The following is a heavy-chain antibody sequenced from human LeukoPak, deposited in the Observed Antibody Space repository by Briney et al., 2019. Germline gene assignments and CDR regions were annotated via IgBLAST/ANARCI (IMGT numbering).Heavy chain of an antibody. CDR2: INHSGST. CDR3: ASRPGYSYAPIDY. J-gene: IGHJ4*02. D-gene: IGHD5-18*01. CDR1: GGSFSGYY. V-gene: IGHV4-34*01. Sequence: SETLSLTCAVYGGSFSGYYWSWIRQPPGKGLEWIGEINHSGSTNYNPSLKSRVTISVDTSKNQFSLKLSSVTAADTAVYYCASRPGYSYAPIDYWGQGTLVTVSS.